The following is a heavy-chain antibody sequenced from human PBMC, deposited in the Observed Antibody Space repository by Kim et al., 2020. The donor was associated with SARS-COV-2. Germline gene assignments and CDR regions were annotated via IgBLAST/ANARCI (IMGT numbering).Heavy chain of an antibody. CDR3: VKDILAGGADV. CDR1: GFTFHNHA. J-gene: IGHJ6*02. V-gene: IGHV3-9*01. D-gene: IGHD4-17*01. CDR2: IFWNGGGT. Sequence: GGSLRLSGVVSGFTFHNHAMHWVRQAPGKGLEGVAGIFWNGGGTGYADSVRGLVTISRDIAESSLYLQMNSLRTEDTALYFCVKDILAGGADVWGQGTRVTVSS.